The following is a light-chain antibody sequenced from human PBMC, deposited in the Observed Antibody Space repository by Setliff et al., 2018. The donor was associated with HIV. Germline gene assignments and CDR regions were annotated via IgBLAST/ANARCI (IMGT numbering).Light chain of an antibody. CDR2: DFR. CDR3: SSYVNINTLV. Sequence: QSVLTQPASVSGSPGQSITISCTGSSSDIGAYNYVSWYQQHPGKVPKVIIYDFRKRPSGVSGRFSGSKSANTASLTISGLQAEDEATYYCSSYVNINTLVFGSGTKVTVL. J-gene: IGLJ1*01. V-gene: IGLV2-23*02. CDR1: SSDIGAYNY.